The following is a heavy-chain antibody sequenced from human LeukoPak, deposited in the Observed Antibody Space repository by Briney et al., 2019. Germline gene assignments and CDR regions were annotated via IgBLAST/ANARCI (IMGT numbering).Heavy chain of an antibody. CDR2: VSYDGSDK. D-gene: IGHD2-15*01. CDR3: AKHIGYCSGGTCYYDY. CDR1: GFTFSSYG. Sequence: PGGSLRLSCEASGFTFSSYGIHWVRQAPDKGLEWVAVVSYDGSDKYYADSVKGRFIISRDNSKNTLYLQMNSLTVDDTAVYYCAKHIGYCSGGTCYYDYWGQGTLVTVSS. V-gene: IGHV3-30*18. J-gene: IGHJ4*02.